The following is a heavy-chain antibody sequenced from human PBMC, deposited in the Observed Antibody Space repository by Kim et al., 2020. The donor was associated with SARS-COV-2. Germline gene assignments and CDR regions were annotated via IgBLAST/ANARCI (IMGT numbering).Heavy chain of an antibody. CDR1: GFTFSSYA. D-gene: IGHD1-26*01. Sequence: GGSLRLSCAASGFTFSSYAMHWVRQAPGKGLEWVAVISYDGSNKYYADSVKGRFTISRDNSKNTLYLQMNSLRAEDTAVYYCARDISGSYAFDYWGQGTLVTVSS. V-gene: IGHV3-30*04. CDR2: ISYDGSNK. J-gene: IGHJ4*02. CDR3: ARDISGSYAFDY.